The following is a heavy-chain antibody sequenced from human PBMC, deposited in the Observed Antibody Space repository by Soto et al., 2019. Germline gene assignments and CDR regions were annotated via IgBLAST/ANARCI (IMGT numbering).Heavy chain of an antibody. CDR3: ARDPDSSGYYYFDY. CDR1: GFTFSSYA. Sequence: EVQLVESGGGLVQPGGSLRLSCAASGFTFSSYAMHWVRQAPGKGLEYVSAISSYGGSTYYANSVKGRFTISRDNSKSTVYLQMGSLRAEDMAVYYCARDPDSSGYYYFDYWGQGTLVTVSS. V-gene: IGHV3-64*01. J-gene: IGHJ4*02. CDR2: ISSYGGST. D-gene: IGHD3-22*01.